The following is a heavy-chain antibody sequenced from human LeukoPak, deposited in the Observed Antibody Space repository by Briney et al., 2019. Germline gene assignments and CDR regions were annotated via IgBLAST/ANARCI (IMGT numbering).Heavy chain of an antibody. CDR1: GFTFSAYS. CDR2: ISTSSSYI. Sequence: GGSLRLSCAASGFTFSAYSMNWVRQAPGKGLEWVSFISTSSSYINYADSVKGRFTISRDNAKNSLYLHMNSLRAEDTAVYYCARHSTGTTADAFEIWGQGTMVTVSS. V-gene: IGHV3-21*01. CDR3: ARHSTGTTADAFEI. J-gene: IGHJ3*02. D-gene: IGHD1-1*01.